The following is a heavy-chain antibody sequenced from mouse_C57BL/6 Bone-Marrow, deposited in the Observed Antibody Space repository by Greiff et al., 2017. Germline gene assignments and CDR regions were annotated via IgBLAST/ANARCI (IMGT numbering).Heavy chain of an antibody. CDR1: GFTFSSYA. CDR2: ISDGGSYT. CDR3: ARDGLTGNAMDY. J-gene: IGHJ4*01. Sequence: EVMLVESGGGLVKPGGSLKLSCAASGFTFSSYAMSWVRQTPEKRLEWVATISDGGSYTYYPDNVKGRFTISRDNAKNNLYLQMSHLKSEDTAMYYCARDGLTGNAMDYWGQGTSVTASS. V-gene: IGHV5-4*01. D-gene: IGHD4-1*01.